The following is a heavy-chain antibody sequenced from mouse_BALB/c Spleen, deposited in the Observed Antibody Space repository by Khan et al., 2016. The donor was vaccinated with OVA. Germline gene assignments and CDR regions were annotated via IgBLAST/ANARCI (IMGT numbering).Heavy chain of an antibody. Sequence: EVELVESGGGLVKPGGSLKLSCAASAFTFSSFAMSWVRQTPEKSLEWVATISSAGTYTFYPDSLKGRFTISRDNAKNTLYRQMNSLRTEDTAIYYCANGNYGWFAYWGQGTLVTVSA. J-gene: IGHJ3*01. CDR1: AFTFSSFA. CDR2: ISSAGTYT. V-gene: IGHV5-9-1*01. CDR3: ANGNYGWFAY. D-gene: IGHD2-1*01.